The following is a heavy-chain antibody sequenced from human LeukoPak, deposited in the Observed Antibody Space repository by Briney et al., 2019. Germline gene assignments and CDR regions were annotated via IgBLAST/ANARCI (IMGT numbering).Heavy chain of an antibody. CDR3: TRRPYSSSWHYFDY. CDR2: ISSSGSML. J-gene: IGHJ4*02. Sequence: YISSSGSMLHYADSVEGRFTISRDNAKNSLYLQMSSLRVEDTAVYYCTRRPYSSSWHYFDYWGQGTLVTVSS. V-gene: IGHV3-11*04. D-gene: IGHD6-13*01.